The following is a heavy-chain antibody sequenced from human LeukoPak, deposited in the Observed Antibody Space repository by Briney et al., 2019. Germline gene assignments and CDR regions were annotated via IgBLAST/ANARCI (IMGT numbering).Heavy chain of an antibody. Sequence: GESLKISCQVSGXIFTHYWSGWVRQMPGKGLESMGIIYPAESDTTYSPSFQGQVTISADKSIDTVYLQWSSLKASDTAMYYCARQSRDGSKTRGYFFDHWGQGTLVTVSS. J-gene: IGHJ5*02. CDR2: IYPAESDT. D-gene: IGHD3-10*01. CDR3: ARQSRDGSKTRGYFFDH. V-gene: IGHV5-51*01. CDR1: GXIFTHYW.